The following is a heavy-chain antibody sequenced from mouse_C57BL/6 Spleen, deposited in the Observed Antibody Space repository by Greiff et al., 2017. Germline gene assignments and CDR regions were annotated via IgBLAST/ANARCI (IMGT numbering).Heavy chain of an antibody. D-gene: IGHD1-1*01. CDR1: GFNIKDYY. J-gene: IGHJ2*01. CDR2: IDPEDGET. Sequence: VQLQQSGAELVKPGASVTLSCTASGFNIKDYYMHWVKQRPEQGLEWIGRIDPEDGETKYAPKFTGKATITADTSSNTADLQLSSLTSEDTAVYYCARNYYGSSYPLDYWGQGTTLTVSS. V-gene: IGHV14-2*01. CDR3: ARNYYGSSYPLDY.